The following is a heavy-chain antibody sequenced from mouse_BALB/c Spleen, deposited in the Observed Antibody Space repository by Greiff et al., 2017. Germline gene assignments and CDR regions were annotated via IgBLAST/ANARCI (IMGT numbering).Heavy chain of an antibody. Sequence: VQLQQSGPELVKPGASVKVSCKASGYAFTSYNMYWVKQSHGKSLEWIGYIYPYNGGTSYNQKFKGKATLTVDKSSSTAYMHLNSLTSEDSAVYYCARSRRSWIYDGYHFAYWGQGTLVTVSA. V-gene: IGHV1S135*01. CDR1: GYAFTSYN. CDR2: IYPYNGGT. CDR3: ARSRRSWIYDGYHFAY. J-gene: IGHJ3*01. D-gene: IGHD2-3*01.